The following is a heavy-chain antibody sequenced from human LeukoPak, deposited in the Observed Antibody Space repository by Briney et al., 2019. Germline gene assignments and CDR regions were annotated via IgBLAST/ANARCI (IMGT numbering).Heavy chain of an antibody. CDR2: IIPIFGTA. V-gene: IGHV1-69*05. CDR1: GGTFSSYA. Sequence: ASVKVSCKASGGTFSSYAISWVRQAPGQGLEWMGGIIPIFGTANYAQNFRGRVTITTDEFTSTAYMELSSLSSEDTAIYYCARDTTLSRVVTTTTTYHYFYYIDVWGKGTTVTISS. D-gene: IGHD2-21*02. J-gene: IGHJ6*03. CDR3: ARDTTLSRVVTTTTTYHYFYYIDV.